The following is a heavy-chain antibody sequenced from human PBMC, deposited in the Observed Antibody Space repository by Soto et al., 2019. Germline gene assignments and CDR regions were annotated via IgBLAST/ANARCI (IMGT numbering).Heavy chain of an antibody. CDR2: IYYSGST. D-gene: IGHD2-21*02. CDR1: GGSISSYY. CDR3: ARSVVTTALSFDY. Sequence: SETLSLTCTVSGGSISSYYWSWIRQPPGKGLEWIGYIYYSGSTNYNPSLKSRVTISVDTSKNQFSLKLSSVTAADTAVYYCARSVVTTALSFDYWGQGTLVTVLL. V-gene: IGHV4-59*01. J-gene: IGHJ4*02.